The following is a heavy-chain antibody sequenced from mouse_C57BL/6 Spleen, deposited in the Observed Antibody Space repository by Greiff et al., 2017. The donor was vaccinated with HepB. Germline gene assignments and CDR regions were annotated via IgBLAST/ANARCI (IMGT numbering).Heavy chain of an antibody. CDR3: TTSTPYWYFDV. Sequence: VQLKESGAELVRPGASVKLSCTASGFNIKDDYMHWVKQRPEQGLEWIGWIDPENGDTEYASKFQGKATITADTSSNTAYLQLSSLTSEDTAVYYCTTSTPYWYFDVWGTGTTVTVSS. V-gene: IGHV14-4*01. D-gene: IGHD2-1*01. J-gene: IGHJ1*03. CDR2: IDPENGDT. CDR1: GFNIKDDY.